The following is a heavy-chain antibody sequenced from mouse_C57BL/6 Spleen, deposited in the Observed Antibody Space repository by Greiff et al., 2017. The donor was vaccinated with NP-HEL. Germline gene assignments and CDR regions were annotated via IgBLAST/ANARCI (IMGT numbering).Heavy chain of an antibody. CDR3: AREGVYYGSWFAY. Sequence: QVQLQQPGAELVRPGSSVKLSCKASGYTFTSYWMHWVKQRPIQGLEWIGNIDPSDSETHYNQKFKDKATLTVDKSSSTAYMQLSSLTSEDSAGYYGAREGVYYGSWFAYWGQGTLVTVSA. V-gene: IGHV1-52*01. CDR1: GYTFTSYW. CDR2: IDPSDSET. D-gene: IGHD2-2*01. J-gene: IGHJ3*01.